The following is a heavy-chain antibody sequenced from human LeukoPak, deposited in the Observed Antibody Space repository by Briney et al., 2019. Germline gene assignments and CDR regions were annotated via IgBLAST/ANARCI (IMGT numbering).Heavy chain of an antibody. CDR1: GYTFTSYY. J-gene: IGHJ4*02. Sequence: ASVKVSCKASGYTFTSYYMHWVRQAPGQGLEWMGIINPSGGGTTYAQKFQGRVTMTRDTSTSIVYMELSSLRSEDTAVYYCARILSYDSSDYYSPRFDYWGQGTLVTVSS. D-gene: IGHD3-22*01. CDR2: INPSGGGT. CDR3: ARILSYDSSDYYSPRFDY. V-gene: IGHV1-46*01.